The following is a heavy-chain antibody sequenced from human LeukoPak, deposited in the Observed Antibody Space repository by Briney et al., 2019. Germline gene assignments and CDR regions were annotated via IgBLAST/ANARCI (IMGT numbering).Heavy chain of an antibody. CDR2: ISSSSSTI. V-gene: IGHV3-48*04. Sequence: GGSPRLSCAASGFTFSSYSMMWVRQAPGKGLEWVSYISSSSSTIYYADSVKGRFTISRDNAKNSLYLQMNSLRAEDTAVYYCAELGITMIGGVWGKGTTVTISS. CDR1: GFTFSSYS. CDR3: AELGITMIGGV. J-gene: IGHJ6*04. D-gene: IGHD3-10*02.